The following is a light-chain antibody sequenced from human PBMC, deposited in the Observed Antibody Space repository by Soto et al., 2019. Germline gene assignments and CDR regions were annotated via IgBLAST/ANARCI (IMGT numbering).Light chain of an antibody. V-gene: IGKV1-5*03. CDR1: QTISSW. J-gene: IGKJ4*01. CDR3: LQYHSYPLT. Sequence: DIQMTQSPSTLSGSVGDRVTITCRASQTISSWLAWYQQKPGKAPKLLIYKASTLKSGVPSRFSGSGSGTEFTLTISSLQPEDFATYYCLQYHSYPLTFGGGTKVDIK. CDR2: KAS.